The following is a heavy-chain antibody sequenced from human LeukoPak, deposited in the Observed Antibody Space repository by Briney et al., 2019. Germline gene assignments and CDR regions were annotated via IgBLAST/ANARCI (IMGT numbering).Heavy chain of an antibody. V-gene: IGHV4-34*01. CDR2: INHSGST. CDR3: ATRQGIVGATTRGSLDY. CDR1: GGSFSGYY. Sequence: SETLSLTCAVYGGSFSGYYWSWIRQPPGKGLGWIGEINHSGSTNYNPSLKSRVTISVDTSKNQFSLKLSSVTAADTAVYYCATRQGIVGATTRGSLDYWGQGTLVTVSS. J-gene: IGHJ4*02. D-gene: IGHD1-26*01.